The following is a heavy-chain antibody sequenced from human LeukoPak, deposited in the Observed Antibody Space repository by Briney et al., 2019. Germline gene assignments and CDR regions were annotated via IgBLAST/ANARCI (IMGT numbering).Heavy chain of an antibody. J-gene: IGHJ4*02. D-gene: IGHD1-26*01. CDR3: VRQQTSHGNFDY. CDR1: TXSXXA. CDR2: IGTAGDT. V-gene: IGHV3-13*01. Sequence: TXSXXAMHWVRQATGKGLEWVSAIGTAGDTFYPGSVKGRFTISRENAKNSLSLQMNSLRAEDTAVYYCVRQQTSHGNFDYWGQGTLVTVSS.